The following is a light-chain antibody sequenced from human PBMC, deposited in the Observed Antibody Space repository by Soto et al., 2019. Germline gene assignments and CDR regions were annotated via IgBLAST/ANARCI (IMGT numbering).Light chain of an antibody. V-gene: IGKV3-20*01. CDR1: QSVDSSY. CDR2: DAS. Sequence: EIVLTQSPGTLSLSPGERATLSCRASQSVDSSYLAWYQQKPGQAHRLLIYDASSRATGIPDRFSGSGSGTDFTLTISRLEPEDLAVYYCQQYGSSQYTFGQGTKLEIK. J-gene: IGKJ2*01. CDR3: QQYGSSQYT.